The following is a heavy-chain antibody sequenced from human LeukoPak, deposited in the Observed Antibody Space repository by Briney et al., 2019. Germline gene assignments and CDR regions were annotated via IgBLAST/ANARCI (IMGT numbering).Heavy chain of an antibody. V-gene: IGHV3-30*01. CDR1: GFTFSSYA. D-gene: IGHD3-22*01. CDR3: ARGDYYYDSSGYYYMVAFDI. J-gene: IGHJ3*02. Sequence: GGSLRLSCAASGFTFSSYAMHWVRQAPGKGLEWVAVISYDGSNKYYADSVKGRFTISRDNSKNTLYLQMNSLRAEDTAVYYCARGDYYYDSSGYYYMVAFDIWGQGTMVTVSS. CDR2: ISYDGSNK.